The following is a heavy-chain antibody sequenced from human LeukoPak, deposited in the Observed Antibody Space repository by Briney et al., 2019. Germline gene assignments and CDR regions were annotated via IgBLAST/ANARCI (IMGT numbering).Heavy chain of an antibody. V-gene: IGHV3-74*01. J-gene: IGHJ4*02. D-gene: IGHD2-8*01. CDR2: INSDGSST. CDR1: GFTLSSYW. CDR3: ATSMSFDY. Sequence: GGSLTLSCAVSGFTLSSYWMHWVRQAPGKGLGWVSRINSDGSSTSYADSVKGRFTISRDNAKHTLYLQMNRLRAEDTAVYYCATSMSFDYWGQGTLVTVSS.